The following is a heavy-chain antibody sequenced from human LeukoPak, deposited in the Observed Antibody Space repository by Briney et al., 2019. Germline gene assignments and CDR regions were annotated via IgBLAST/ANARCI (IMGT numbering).Heavy chain of an antibody. Sequence: GXXLRLSCAASGFTFSSYGMHWVRQAPGKGLEWVAFIRYDGSDKYYADSVKGRFTISRDNSKNTLYLQMNSLRAEDTAVYYCAKELPRGRLLDYWGQGTLVTVSS. D-gene: IGHD2-15*01. CDR3: AKELPRGRLLDY. V-gene: IGHV3-30*02. CDR2: IRYDGSDK. J-gene: IGHJ4*02. CDR1: GFTFSSYG.